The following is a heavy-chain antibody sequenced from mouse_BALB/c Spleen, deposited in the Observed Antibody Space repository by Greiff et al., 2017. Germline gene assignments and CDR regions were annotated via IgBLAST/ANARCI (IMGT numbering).Heavy chain of an antibody. CDR1: GYTFTDYA. CDR2: ISTYYGDA. Sequence: VKLMESGAELVRPGVSVKISCKGSGYTFTDYAMHWVKQSHAKSLEWIGVISTYYGDASYNQKFKGKATMTVDKSSSTAYMELARLTSEDSAIYYCARSGSPMDYWGQGTSVTVSS. CDR3: ARSGSPMDY. D-gene: IGHD3-1*01. V-gene: IGHV1S137*01. J-gene: IGHJ4*01.